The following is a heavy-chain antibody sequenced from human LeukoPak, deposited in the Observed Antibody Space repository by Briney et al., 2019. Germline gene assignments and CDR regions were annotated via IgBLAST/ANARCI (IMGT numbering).Heavy chain of an antibody. Sequence: PGGSLRLSCAASGFTFSSYAMSWVRQAPGKGLEWVSAISGSGGSTYYADSVKGRFTIPRDNSKNTLYLQMNSLRAEDTAVYYCASDDYGGKSFDYWGQGTLVTVSS. CDR1: GFTFSSYA. J-gene: IGHJ4*02. CDR2: ISGSGGST. V-gene: IGHV3-23*01. D-gene: IGHD4-23*01. CDR3: ASDDYGGKSFDY.